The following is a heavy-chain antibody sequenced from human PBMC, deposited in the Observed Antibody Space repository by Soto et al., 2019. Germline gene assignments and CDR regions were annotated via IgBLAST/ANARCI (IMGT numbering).Heavy chain of an antibody. Sequence: QVQLVQSGAEVKKPGSSVKVSCKASGGTFSSYAISWVRQAPGQGLEWMGGIIPISGTANYAQKVQGIVTIPAAESTSTDYMELSSLGPEDTAVYYCTRESCSGGSCYYGYYYYGMDVWGQGTTVTVSS. J-gene: IGHJ6*02. D-gene: IGHD2-15*01. V-gene: IGHV1-69*01. CDR2: IIPISGTA. CDR1: GGTFSSYA. CDR3: TRESCSGGSCYYGYYYYGMDV.